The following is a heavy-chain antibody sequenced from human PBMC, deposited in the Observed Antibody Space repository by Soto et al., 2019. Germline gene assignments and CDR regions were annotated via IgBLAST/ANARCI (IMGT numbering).Heavy chain of an antibody. CDR3: ASRDYDILTGYYI. J-gene: IGHJ4*02. D-gene: IGHD3-9*01. CDR2: IYYSGST. CDR1: GGSISSYY. V-gene: IGHV4-59*08. Sequence: SETLSHTCTVDGGSISSYYCSCIRQPPGKGLEWIGYIYYSGSTNYNPSLKSRVTISVDTSKNQFSLKLSSVTAADTAVYYCASRDYDILTGYYIWGQGTLVTVSS.